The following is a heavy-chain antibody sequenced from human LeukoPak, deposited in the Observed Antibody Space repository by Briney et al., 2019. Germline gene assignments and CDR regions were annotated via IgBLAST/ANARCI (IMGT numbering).Heavy chain of an antibody. D-gene: IGHD5-18*01. CDR3: ARVSPDSYGLRTGTGARGSPKNWYFDL. Sequence: SETLSLTCTVSGGSISSSSYYWGWIRQPPGKGLEWIGSIYYSGSTYYNPSLKSRVTISVDTSKNQFSLKLSSVTAADTAVYYCARVSPDSYGLRTGTGARGSPKNWYFDLWGRGTLVTVSS. CDR2: IYYSGST. CDR1: GGSISSSSYY. J-gene: IGHJ2*01. V-gene: IGHV4-39*01.